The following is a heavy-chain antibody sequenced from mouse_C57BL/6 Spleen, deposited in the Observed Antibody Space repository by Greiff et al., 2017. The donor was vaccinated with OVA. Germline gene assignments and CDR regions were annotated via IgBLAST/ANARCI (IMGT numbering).Heavy chain of an antibody. V-gene: IGHV3-6*01. CDR1: GYSITSGYY. J-gene: IGHJ2*01. D-gene: IGHD1-1*01. CDR2: ISYDGSN. Sequence: ESGPGLVKPSQSLSLTCSVTGYSITSGYYWNWIRQFPGNKLEWMGYISYDGSNNYNPSLKNRISITRDTSKNQFFLKLNSVTTEDTATYYCARDRGYGSRHFDYWGQGTTLTVSS. CDR3: ARDRGYGSRHFDY.